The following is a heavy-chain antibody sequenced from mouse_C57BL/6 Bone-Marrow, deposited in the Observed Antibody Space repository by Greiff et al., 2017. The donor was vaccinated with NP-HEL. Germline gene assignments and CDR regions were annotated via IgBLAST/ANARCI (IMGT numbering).Heavy chain of an antibody. CDR2: ISSGSSTI. Sequence: EVNVVESGGGLVKPGGSLKLSCAASGFTFSDYGMHWVRQAPEKGLEWVAYISSGSSTIYYADTVKGRFTISRDNAKNTLFLQMTSLRSEDTAMYYCARTTTVVRNYYFDYWGQGTTLTVSS. CDR3: ARTTTVVRNYYFDY. D-gene: IGHD1-1*01. V-gene: IGHV5-17*01. CDR1: GFTFSDYG. J-gene: IGHJ2*01.